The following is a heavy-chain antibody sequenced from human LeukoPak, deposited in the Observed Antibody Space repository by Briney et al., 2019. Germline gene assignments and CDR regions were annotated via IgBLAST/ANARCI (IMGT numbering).Heavy chain of an antibody. CDR2: IYYSGST. CDR3: ARLGDLSNRAVTTRAFDI. V-gene: IGHV4-59*01. J-gene: IGHJ3*02. Sequence: SETLSLTCTVSDGSISSDSWSWIRQPPGKGPEFIGYIYYSGSTNYNPSLKSRVTMSVDTSKNHFSLKLSSVTTADTAVYYCARLGDLSNRAVTTRAFDIWGQGTMVTVSS. D-gene: IGHD4-17*01. CDR1: DGSISSDS.